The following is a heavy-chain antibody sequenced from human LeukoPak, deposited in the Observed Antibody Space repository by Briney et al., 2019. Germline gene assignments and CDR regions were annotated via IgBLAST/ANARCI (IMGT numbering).Heavy chain of an antibody. D-gene: IGHD3-22*01. CDR3: ARDLYYDSTPGDY. V-gene: IGHV7-4-1*02. Sequence: ASVKVSCKASGYSFTSQGMNWVRQAPGQGLEWMGWINTHSGNPTYAQGSTGRFVFSLDASVSTAYLQISSLKAEDTAVYYCARDLYYDSTPGDYWGQGTLVTVSS. CDR1: GYSFTSQG. CDR2: INTHSGNP. J-gene: IGHJ4*02.